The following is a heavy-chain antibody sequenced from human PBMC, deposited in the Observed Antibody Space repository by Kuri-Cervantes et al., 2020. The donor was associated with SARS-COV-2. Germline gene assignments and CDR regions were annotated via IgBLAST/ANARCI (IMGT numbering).Heavy chain of an antibody. V-gene: IGHV4-38-2*02. J-gene: IGHJ5*02. CDR2: IHHSGNT. CDR3: ARVGYCFGTRCVTYFDP. CDR1: GFSISSGTYY. D-gene: IGHD2-2*03. Sequence: SETLSLTCSVSGFSISSGTYYWGWIRQPPEKGLEWIGIIHHSGNTHYNSSLMSRVTMSVDTFKNQFSLNLRSLTAADTAIYYCARVGYCFGTRCVTYFDPWGQGTLVTVSS.